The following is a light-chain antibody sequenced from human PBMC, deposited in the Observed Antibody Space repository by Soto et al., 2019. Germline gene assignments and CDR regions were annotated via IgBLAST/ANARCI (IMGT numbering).Light chain of an antibody. CDR3: QHYNSYSEA. CDR1: QSVSSN. CDR2: GES. Sequence: LTQSPAPLSVSPGERASLSCTASQSVSSNLAWYKQKTGQAPRILIQGESSRATGIPDRFSGSGYGTDLTLTISRLQPDDFATYYCQHYNSYSEAFGQGTKVDIK. V-gene: IGKV3D-15*01. J-gene: IGKJ1*01.